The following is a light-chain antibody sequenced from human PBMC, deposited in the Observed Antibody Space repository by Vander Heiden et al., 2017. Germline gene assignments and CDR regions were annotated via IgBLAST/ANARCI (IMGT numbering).Light chain of an antibody. J-gene: IGKJ5*01. CDR1: QSVNIF. CDR2: NAS. CDR3: QQRSNWPIT. Sequence: EIVLTQSPATLSLSPGERATLSCRASQSVNIFLAWYQQKPGQAPRLPNSNASNRATGIPARFSGSGSWTDFTLTISSLDPEDFAVYYCQQRSNWPITFGQGTRLEIK. V-gene: IGKV3-11*01.